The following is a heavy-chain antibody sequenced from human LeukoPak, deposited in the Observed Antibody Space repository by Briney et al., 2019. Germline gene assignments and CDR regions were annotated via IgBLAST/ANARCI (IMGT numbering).Heavy chain of an antibody. CDR3: AREGYSYGFDY. Sequence: SVKVSCKASGGTFSSYAISWVRQAPGQGLEWVGGIIPIFGTANYAQKFQGRVTITADKSTSTAYMELSSLRSEDTAVYYCAREGYSYGFDYWGQGTLVTVSS. D-gene: IGHD5-18*01. CDR2: IIPIFGTA. J-gene: IGHJ4*02. V-gene: IGHV1-69*06. CDR1: GGTFSSYA.